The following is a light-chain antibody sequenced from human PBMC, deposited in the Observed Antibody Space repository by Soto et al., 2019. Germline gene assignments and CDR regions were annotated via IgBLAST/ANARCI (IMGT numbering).Light chain of an antibody. CDR2: EVN. CDR1: SSDIGGYNS. J-gene: IGLJ3*02. V-gene: IGLV2-8*01. CDR3: AAWDDSLSGWV. Sequence: QSVLTQPPSASGSPGQSVTISCTGTSSDIGGYNSVSWYQQHPGKAPRLMIYEVNKRPSGVPDRFSGSKSGYTASLTVSGLQTEDEADYYCAAWDDSLSGWVFGGGTKLTVL.